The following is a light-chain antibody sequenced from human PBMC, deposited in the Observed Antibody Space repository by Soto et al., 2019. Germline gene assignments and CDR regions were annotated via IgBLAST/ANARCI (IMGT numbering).Light chain of an antibody. J-gene: IGLJ2*01. CDR1: SGHSSYA. CDR3: QTWDTGARVV. V-gene: IGLV4-69*01. Sequence: QPVLTQSPSASASLGASVKLTCTLSSGHSSYAIAWHQQQPEKGPRYLMKLSSDGSHSKGDGIPDRFSGSSSGAERYLTISRLRSEDEADYYCQTWDTGARVVFGGGNKRTVL. CDR2: LSSDGSH.